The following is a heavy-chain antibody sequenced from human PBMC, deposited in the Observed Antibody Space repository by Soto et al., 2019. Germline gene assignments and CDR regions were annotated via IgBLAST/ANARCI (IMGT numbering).Heavy chain of an antibody. CDR3: AREQTKWSQDACDM. V-gene: IGHV1-18*01. J-gene: IGHJ3*02. Sequence: QGQLVQSGGEVKEPGASVRVSCKASGYTLINYGINWVRQAPGQGLEWLGWISPYNGKTEYAQKLQGRVTMTTDTSTSTVYMELRSLRSDDTAVYYCAREQTKWSQDACDMWGQGTMVTVSS. CDR1: GYTLINYG. CDR2: ISPYNGKT. D-gene: IGHD2-8*01.